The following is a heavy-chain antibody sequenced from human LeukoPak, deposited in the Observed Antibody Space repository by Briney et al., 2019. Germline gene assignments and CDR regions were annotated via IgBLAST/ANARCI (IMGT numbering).Heavy chain of an antibody. Sequence: GGSLRLSCAASGFTFSNYRMHWVRQVPGKGLVWVSRINSDGRSTTYADSVKGRFTISRDNAKNTLYLQMNSLRAEDTAVYYCARGVFHGSRSYSDYYGMDVWGQGTTVTVSS. CDR1: GFTFSNYR. D-gene: IGHD3-10*01. CDR2: INSDGRST. J-gene: IGHJ6*02. V-gene: IGHV3-74*01. CDR3: ARGVFHGSRSYSDYYGMDV.